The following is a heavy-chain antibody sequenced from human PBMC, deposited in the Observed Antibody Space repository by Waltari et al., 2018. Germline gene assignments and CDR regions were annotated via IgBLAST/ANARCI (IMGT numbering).Heavy chain of an antibody. V-gene: IGHV7-4-1*02. CDR3: ARESSGSSEAFDI. J-gene: IGHJ3*02. CDR2: SNTDTGNP. CDR1: GYSFTSKA. D-gene: IGHD6-6*01. Sequence: QVQLVQSGSELKKPGASVKGSCKASGYSFTSKALNWVRQAPGQGLEWMGWSNTDTGNPTYAQGFTGRFDFSLDTSVSTAYLQISSLKAEDTAVYYCARESSGSSEAFDIWGQGTLVTVSS.